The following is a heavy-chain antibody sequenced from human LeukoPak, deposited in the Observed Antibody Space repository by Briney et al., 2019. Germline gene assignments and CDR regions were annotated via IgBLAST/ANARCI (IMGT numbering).Heavy chain of an antibody. J-gene: IGHJ4*02. CDR1: GFTFSSYW. V-gene: IGHV3-74*01. CDR3: ARDVKVGYGDYVR. D-gene: IGHD4-17*01. Sequence: GGSLRLSCAASGFTFSSYWMHWVRQAPGKGLVWVSRINSDGSSTSYADSVKGRFTISRDNAKNTLYLQMNSLRAEDTAAYYCARDVKVGYGDYVRWGQGTLVTVSS. CDR2: INSDGSST.